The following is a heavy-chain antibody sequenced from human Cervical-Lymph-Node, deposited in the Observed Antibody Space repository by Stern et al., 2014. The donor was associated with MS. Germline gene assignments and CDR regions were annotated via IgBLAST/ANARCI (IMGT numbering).Heavy chain of an antibody. CDR3: LREASSVQLGYWFDP. CDR2: MNGDGSST. D-gene: IGHD7-27*01. J-gene: IGHJ5*02. Sequence: EVQLVESGGGFVQPGGSLRLSCAASGFSSSTYWMHWVRQAPGKGLVWVSRMNGDGSSTRFADSVKGRFTISSDKDKNTLYLQMSSLRVEDTAVYYCLREASSVQLGYWFDPWGQGTLVTVSS. V-gene: IGHV3-74*01. CDR1: GFSSSTYW.